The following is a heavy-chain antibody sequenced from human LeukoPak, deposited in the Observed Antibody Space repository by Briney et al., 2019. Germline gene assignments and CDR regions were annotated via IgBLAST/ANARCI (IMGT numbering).Heavy chain of an antibody. CDR3: AKESGSGSLNCMDV. J-gene: IGHJ6*02. CDR1: GFTFNNYA. Sequence: PGGSLRLSCVASGFTFNNYAMTWVRQVPGKGLEWVSAISGSGDTTHYADSVKGRFTISRDNSKNTLYLQMNSLRAEDTAVYYCAKESGSGSLNCMDVWGQGTTVTVSS. V-gene: IGHV3-23*01. CDR2: ISGSGDTT. D-gene: IGHD3-10*01.